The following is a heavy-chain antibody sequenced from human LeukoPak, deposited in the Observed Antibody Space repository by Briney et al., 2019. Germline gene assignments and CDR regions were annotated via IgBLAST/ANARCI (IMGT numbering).Heavy chain of an antibody. CDR1: GFTFDDYG. V-gene: IGHV3-20*04. D-gene: IGHD3-22*01. Sequence: GGSLRLSCAASGFTFDDYGMSWVRQAPGKGREWVSGLNWNGGSTGYADSVKGRFTISRDNAKNSLYLQMNSLRAEDTALSYCARIGDCSGGSCRRNYYDSSGYYLYFDYWGQGTLVTVSS. CDR3: ARIGDCSGGSCRRNYYDSSGYYLYFDY. CDR2: LNWNGGST. J-gene: IGHJ4*02.